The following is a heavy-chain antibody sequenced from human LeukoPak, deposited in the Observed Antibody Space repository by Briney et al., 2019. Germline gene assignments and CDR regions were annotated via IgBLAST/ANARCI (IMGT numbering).Heavy chain of an antibody. J-gene: IGHJ4*02. CDR2: ITRSGGT. D-gene: IGHD3-10*01. CDR1: GSTFSTYA. CDR3: ATWVFLGESGYYDY. Sequence: PGGSLRLSCAASGSTFSTYAVTWVRQAPGKGLAWVSIITRSGGTYYADSVKGRFTISRDNSKNTLYLQMNSLRAEDTAVYYCATWVFLGESGYYDYWGQGTLVTVSS. V-gene: IGHV3-23*01.